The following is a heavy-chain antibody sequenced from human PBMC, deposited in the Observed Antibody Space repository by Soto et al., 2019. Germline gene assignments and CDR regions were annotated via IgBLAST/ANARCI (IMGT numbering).Heavy chain of an antibody. CDR1: GFTISSNY. V-gene: IGHV3-66*01. D-gene: IGHD1-26*01. CDR3: ARDLRDWYSGSYYYDF. Sequence: GGSLRLSCAASGFTISSNYMSWVRQAPGKGLEWVSVIYSGGNTYYADSVKGRFTISRDNSKNTLYLQMNSLRAEDTAVYYCARDLRDWYSGSYYYDFWGQGT. J-gene: IGHJ4*02. CDR2: IYSGGNT.